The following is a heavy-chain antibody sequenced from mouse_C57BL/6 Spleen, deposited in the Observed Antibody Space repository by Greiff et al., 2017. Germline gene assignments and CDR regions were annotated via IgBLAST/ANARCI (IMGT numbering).Heavy chain of an antibody. CDR1: GFTFSSYA. Sequence: EVHLVESGEGLVKPGGSLKLSCAASGFTFSSYAMSWVRQTPEKRLEWVAYISSGGDYIYYADTVKGRFTISRDNARNTLYLQMSSLKSEDTAMYYCTRWLLPDWYFDVWGTGTTVTVSS. V-gene: IGHV5-9-1*02. CDR3: TRWLLPDWYFDV. D-gene: IGHD2-3*01. CDR2: ISSGGDYI. J-gene: IGHJ1*03.